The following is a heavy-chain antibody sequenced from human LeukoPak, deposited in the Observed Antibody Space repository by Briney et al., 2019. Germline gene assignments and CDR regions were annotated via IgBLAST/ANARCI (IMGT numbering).Heavy chain of an antibody. V-gene: IGHV6-1*01. Sequence: SPTLSLTCAISGDSVSSNSAAWNWIRQSPSRGLEWLGRTCQRSKWYNDYALSVKSRITINPDTSKNQFSLQLNSVTPEDTAVYYCAREDCSGGSCYGGFDCWGQGTLVTGSS. CDR3: AREDCSGGSCYGGFDC. CDR2: TCQRSKWYN. J-gene: IGHJ4*02. CDR1: GDSVSSNSAA. D-gene: IGHD2-15*01.